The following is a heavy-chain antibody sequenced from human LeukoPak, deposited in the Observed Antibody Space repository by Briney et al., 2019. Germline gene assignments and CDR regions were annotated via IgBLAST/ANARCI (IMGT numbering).Heavy chain of an antibody. CDR2: IYYSGST. D-gene: IGHD6-6*01. V-gene: IGHV4-39*01. Sequence: SETLSLTCTVSGGSLSSGSYYWGWLRQPPGKGLEWIGSIYYSGSTYYNPSLKSRVTISVDTSKNQFSLKLSSVTAADTAVYYCARMPAAARRPRYFDYWGQGTLVTVSS. CDR3: ARMPAAARRPRYFDY. CDR1: GGSLSSGSYY. J-gene: IGHJ4*02.